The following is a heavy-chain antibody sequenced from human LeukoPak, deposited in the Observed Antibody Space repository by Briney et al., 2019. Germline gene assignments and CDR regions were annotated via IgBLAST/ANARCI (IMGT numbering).Heavy chain of an antibody. Sequence: GRSLRLSCAASGFTFSSYGMHWVRQAPGKGLEWVAVISYDGSDKYYADSVKGRFTISRDNSKDTLYLQMNTLRVEDTAVYYCAKDLGHSSGWDEFDYWGQGTLVTVSS. J-gene: IGHJ4*02. V-gene: IGHV3-30*18. D-gene: IGHD6-19*01. CDR1: GFTFSSYG. CDR2: ISYDGSDK. CDR3: AKDLGHSSGWDEFDY.